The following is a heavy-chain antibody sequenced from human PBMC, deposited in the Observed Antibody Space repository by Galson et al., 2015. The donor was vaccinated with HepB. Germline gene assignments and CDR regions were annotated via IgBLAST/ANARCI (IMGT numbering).Heavy chain of an antibody. CDR2: VYPGDSDT. D-gene: IGHD1-26*01. J-gene: IGHJ5*02. Sequence: QSGAEVKKAGESLTISCKGSGYKFFKYWIAWVRQMPGKGLEWMGIVYPGDSDTRYGPSFQGQVTISADKSISTAYLQWSSLKASDTAMYYCARRMYNGTSWSWFDPWGQGTLVTVSS. V-gene: IGHV5-51*03. CDR1: GYKFFKYW. CDR3: ARRMYNGTSWSWFDP.